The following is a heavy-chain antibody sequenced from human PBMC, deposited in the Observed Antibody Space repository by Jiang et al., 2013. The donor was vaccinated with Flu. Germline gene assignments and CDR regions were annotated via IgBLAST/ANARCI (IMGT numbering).Heavy chain of an antibody. Sequence: LLKPSETLALTCAVSGGSFSGYYWSWIRQPPGKGLEWIGEINHSGRTNYNASLKSRVTISVDTSKNQVSLKLSSVVAADTAVYYCARGGRGAYYEILTGYQPGFDYWGQGTLVTVSS. CDR2: INHSGRT. CDR3: ARGGRGAYYEILTGYQPGFDY. CDR1: GGSFSGYY. D-gene: IGHD3-9*01. J-gene: IGHJ4*02. V-gene: IGHV4-34*01.